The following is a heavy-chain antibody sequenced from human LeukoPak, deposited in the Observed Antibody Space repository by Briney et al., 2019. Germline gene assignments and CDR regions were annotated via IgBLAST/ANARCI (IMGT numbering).Heavy chain of an antibody. CDR2: IKQDGSEK. CDR1: GFTFSSYW. Sequence: PGGSPRLSCAASGFTFSSYWMNWARQAPGKGLEWVANIKQDGSEKYYVDSVKGRFTISRDNAKNSLDLQMNSLRAEDTAVYYCARIVGAYSGYEFISDYWGQGTLVTVSS. D-gene: IGHD5-12*01. V-gene: IGHV3-7*01. J-gene: IGHJ4*02. CDR3: ARIVGAYSGYEFISDY.